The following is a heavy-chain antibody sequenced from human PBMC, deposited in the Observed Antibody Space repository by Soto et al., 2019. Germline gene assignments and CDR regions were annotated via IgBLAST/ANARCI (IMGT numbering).Heavy chain of an antibody. CDR1: GGSISSGDYS. J-gene: IGHJ5*02. CDR3: ARAALGLVANWFDP. Sequence: SETLSLTCTVSGGSISSGDYSWSWIRQPPGKGLEWIGYIYYSGSTYYNPSLKSRVTISVDTSKNQFSLKLSSVTAADTAVYYCARAALGLVANWFDPWGQGTLVTVSS. CDR2: IYYSGST. D-gene: IGHD6-19*01. V-gene: IGHV4-30-4*01.